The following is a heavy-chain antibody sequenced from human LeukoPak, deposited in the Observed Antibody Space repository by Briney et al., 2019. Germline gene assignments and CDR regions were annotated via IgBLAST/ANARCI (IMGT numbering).Heavy chain of an antibody. D-gene: IGHD1-26*01. CDR1: GYTFTGYY. CDR3: ARDASGSYPHWFDP. CDR2: INPNRGGT. J-gene: IGHJ5*02. V-gene: IGHV1-2*02. Sequence: ASVKVSCKASGYTFTGYYMHWVRQAPGQGLEWMGWINPNRGGTNYAQKFQGRVTMTRDTSISTAYMELSRLRSDDTAVYYCARDASGSYPHWFDPWGQGTLVTVSS.